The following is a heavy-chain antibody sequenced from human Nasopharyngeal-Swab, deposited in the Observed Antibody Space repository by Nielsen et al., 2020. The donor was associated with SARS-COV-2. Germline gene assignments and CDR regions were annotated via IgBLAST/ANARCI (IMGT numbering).Heavy chain of an antibody. V-gene: IGHV7-4-1*02. J-gene: IGHJ3*02. CDR2: INTNTGNP. CDR3: ARDRSWYLEDAFDI. CDR1: GYTFTSYA. Sequence: ASVKVSCKASGYTFTSYAMNWVRQAPGQGLEWMGWINTNTGNPTYAQGFTGRFVFSLDTSVSTAYLQISSLKAEDTAVYYCARDRSWYLEDAFDIWGQGTMVTASS. D-gene: IGHD6-13*01.